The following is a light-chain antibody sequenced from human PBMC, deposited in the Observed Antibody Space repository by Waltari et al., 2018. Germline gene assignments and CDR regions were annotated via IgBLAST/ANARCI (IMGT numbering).Light chain of an antibody. V-gene: IGKV1-5*03. CDR3: QQYNSYSGT. CDR2: KAS. Sequence: DIQMTQSPSTLSASVGDRVTITCRASQSISSWLDWYQQKPGKAPKLLIYKASSLESGVPSMFSGSGSGTEFTLTISSLQPDDFATYYCQQYNSYSGTFGQGTKLEIK. J-gene: IGKJ2*01. CDR1: QSISSW.